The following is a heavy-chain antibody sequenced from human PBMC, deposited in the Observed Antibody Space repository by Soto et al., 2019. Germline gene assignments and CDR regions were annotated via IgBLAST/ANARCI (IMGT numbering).Heavy chain of an antibody. Sequence: QLVLVQSGTEVKKPGSSVKVSCKASGGTFNNYAVTWVRQAPGQGLEWMGGNIPIKGTANYAQKFQGRVTITADEFTSTAYMELSRLIFEDTAVYYCASSYGTSWYGDYWGQGTLVTVSS. V-gene: IGHV1-69*01. CDR3: ASSYGTSWYGDY. CDR2: NIPIKGTA. D-gene: IGHD6-13*01. CDR1: GGTFNNYA. J-gene: IGHJ4*02.